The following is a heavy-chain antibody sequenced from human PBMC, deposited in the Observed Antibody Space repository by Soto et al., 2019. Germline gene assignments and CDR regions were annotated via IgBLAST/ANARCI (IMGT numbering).Heavy chain of an antibody. CDR3: ARDYYGSGSYHNWFDP. CDR2: IYYSGST. D-gene: IGHD3-10*01. CDR1: GGSISSYY. Sequence: PSETLSLTCTVSGGSISSYYWSWIRQPPGKGLEWIGYIYYSGSTNYNPSLKSRVTISVDTSKNQFSLKLSSVTAADTALYYCARDYYGSGSYHNWFDPWSQGTLVTVSS. J-gene: IGHJ5*02. V-gene: IGHV4-59*01.